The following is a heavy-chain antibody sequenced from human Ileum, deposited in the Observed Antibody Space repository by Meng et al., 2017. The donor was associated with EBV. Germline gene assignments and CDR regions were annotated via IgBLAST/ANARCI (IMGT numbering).Heavy chain of an antibody. CDR1: GGSISRSDW. CDR3: ASSDYYRSDY. CDR2: TSHSGSP. V-gene: IGHV4-4*02. D-gene: IGHD3-22*01. J-gene: IGHJ4*02. Sequence: QRQLQESGPGRVKPSETLSLSWAVYGGSISRSDWWSWVRQPPGKGLEWIGETSHSGSPNYSPSLKSRVTISLDKSKNQLSLKLNSVTAADTAVYYCASSDYYRSDYWGQGTLVTVSS.